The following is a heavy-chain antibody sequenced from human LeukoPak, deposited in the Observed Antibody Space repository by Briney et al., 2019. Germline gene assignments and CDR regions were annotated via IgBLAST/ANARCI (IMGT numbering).Heavy chain of an antibody. Sequence: SETLSLTCTVSGGSISSSSYYWGWIRQPPGKGLEWIGSIYYSGSTNYNPSLKSRVTISVDTSKNQFSLKLSSVTAADTAVYYCAKPADTAMGFDYWGQGTLVTVSS. CDR3: AKPADTAMGFDY. CDR1: GGSISSSSYY. J-gene: IGHJ4*02. V-gene: IGHV4-39*07. CDR2: IYYSGST. D-gene: IGHD5-18*01.